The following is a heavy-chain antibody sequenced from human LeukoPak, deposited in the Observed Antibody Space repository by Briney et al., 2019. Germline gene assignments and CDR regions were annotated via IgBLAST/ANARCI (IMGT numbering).Heavy chain of an antibody. CDR2: ISGSGGST. CDR1: GFTFSSYA. V-gene: IGHV3-23*01. D-gene: IGHD3-10*01. Sequence: PGGSLRLSCAVSGFTFSSYAMSWVRQAPGKGLVWVSAISGSGGSTCYADSVKGRFTISRDNSKNTLYLQVNSLRAEDTAVYYCAKDRGVGELLLIDYWGQGTLVTVSS. CDR3: AKDRGVGELLLIDY. J-gene: IGHJ4*02.